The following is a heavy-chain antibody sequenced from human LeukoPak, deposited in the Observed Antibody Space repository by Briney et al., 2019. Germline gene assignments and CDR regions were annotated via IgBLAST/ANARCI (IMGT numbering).Heavy chain of an antibody. CDR2: ISYDGSSK. J-gene: IGHJ4*02. V-gene: IGHV3-30*18. CDR1: GFTFSSFG. CDR3: AKEEAPPYSSSFSLDY. Sequence: GRSLRLSCAASGFTFSSFGMHWVRQAPGKGLEWVAGISYDGSSKYYADSVKGRFTISRDNSKNTLYLQMNSLRAEDTAVYYCAKEEAPPYSSSFSLDYWGQGTLVTVSS. D-gene: IGHD6-6*01.